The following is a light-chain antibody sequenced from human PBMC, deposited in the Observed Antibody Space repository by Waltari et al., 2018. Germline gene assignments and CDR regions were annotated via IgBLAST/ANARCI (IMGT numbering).Light chain of an antibody. CDR2: SSS. V-gene: IGKV1-39*01. J-gene: IGKJ4*01. Sequence: DTLMTQSPSSLSASVGDRVTITCRASQAISTYVNWYQQTPGMAPKLLIFSSSTLHRGVSSRFSGSGSGTEFTLTISNLQPDDFATYYCQQSYSAPLAFGGATKLEI. CDR1: QAISTY. CDR3: QQSYSAPLA.